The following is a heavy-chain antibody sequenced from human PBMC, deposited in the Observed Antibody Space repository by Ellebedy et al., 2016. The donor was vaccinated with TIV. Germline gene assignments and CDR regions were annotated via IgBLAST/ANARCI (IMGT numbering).Heavy chain of an antibody. CDR1: GYSISGGYY. D-gene: IGHD3-16*01. Sequence: GSLRLXCTVSGYSISGGYYWGWIRQTPGKGLEGIGSMYHSGSTYYNPSLKSRVTMSVDTSKNQLSLKVTSLTAADTGVYYCARMRSYGFSTPAYWGQGTRVTVSS. CDR2: MYHSGST. V-gene: IGHV4-38-2*02. CDR3: ARMRSYGFSTPAY. J-gene: IGHJ4*02.